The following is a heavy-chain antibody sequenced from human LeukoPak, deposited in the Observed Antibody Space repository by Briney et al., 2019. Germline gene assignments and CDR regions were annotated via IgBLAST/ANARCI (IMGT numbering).Heavy chain of an antibody. V-gene: IGHV3-30-3*01. CDR1: GFTFSSYA. CDR2: ISYDGSNK. Sequence: GRSLRLSCAASGFTFSSYAMHWVRQAPGKGLEWVAVISYDGSNKYYADSVKGRFTISRDNSKSTLFLQMNSLRVEDTAVYYCAKAISSEVVFGSRWFDPWGQGTMVTVSS. D-gene: IGHD3-22*01. CDR3: AKAISSEVVFGSRWFDP. J-gene: IGHJ5*02.